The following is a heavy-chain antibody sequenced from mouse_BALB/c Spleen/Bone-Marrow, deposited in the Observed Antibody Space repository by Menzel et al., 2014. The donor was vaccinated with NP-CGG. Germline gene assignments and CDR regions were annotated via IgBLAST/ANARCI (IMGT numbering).Heavy chain of an antibody. V-gene: IGHV4-1*02. Sequence: EVKLVESGGGLVQPGGSLKLSCAASGFDFSRYWMSWVRQAPGKGLEWIGEINQDSSTINYTPSLKDKFIISRDNAKNTLYLQMSKVRAEDTALYYCARLYYYGLQDYWGQGTTLTVSS. CDR2: INQDSSTI. CDR1: GFDFSRYW. J-gene: IGHJ2*01. CDR3: ARLYYYGLQDY. D-gene: IGHD1-1*01.